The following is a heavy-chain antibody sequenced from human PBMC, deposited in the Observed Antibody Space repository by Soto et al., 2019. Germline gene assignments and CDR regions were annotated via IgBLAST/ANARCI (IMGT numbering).Heavy chain of an antibody. D-gene: IGHD2-2*01. CDR3: ATIKLGSTRLDY. CDR2: IYDSGST. CDR1: GGSISSGDYY. Sequence: QVQLQESGPGLVKPSQPLSLTYTVSGGSISSGDYYWSWIRQPPGKGLEWIGYIYDSGSTYYNPPLKSRVTISVDTSTNPCSLKLSSVTAADTAVYYCATIKLGSTRLDYWGQGTLVTVAS. J-gene: IGHJ4*02. V-gene: IGHV4-30-4*01.